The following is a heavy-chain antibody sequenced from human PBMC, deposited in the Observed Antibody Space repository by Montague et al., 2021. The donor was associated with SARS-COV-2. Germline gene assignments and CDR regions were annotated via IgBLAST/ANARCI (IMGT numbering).Heavy chain of an antibody. J-gene: IGHJ6*02. CDR3: ASGRMVPYSSSWTTLYYYYGMDV. V-gene: IGHV6-1*01. CDR2: TYYRSKWYN. D-gene: IGHD6-13*01. CDR1: GDSVSRNSAA. Sequence: CAISGDSVSRNSAAWNWIRQSPSRGLEWLGRTYYRSKWYNDYAVSVKSRITINPDTSKNQFSLQLSSVTPEDTAVYYCASGRMVPYSSSWTTLYYYYGMDVWGQGTTVTVSS.